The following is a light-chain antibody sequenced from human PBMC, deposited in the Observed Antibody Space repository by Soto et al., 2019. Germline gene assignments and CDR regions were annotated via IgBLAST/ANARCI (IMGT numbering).Light chain of an antibody. CDR3: QKYNSDPPEV. V-gene: IGKV1-27*01. J-gene: IGKJ3*01. CDR2: AAS. CDR1: QDISNY. Sequence: DIQMTQSPSSLSASVGDRVTITCRASQDISNYLAWWQQKPGKVPRLLIYAASTLQSGVPSRFSGSGYGTDFTLTISSLQPEDVATYYCQKYNSDPPEVFGPGTKVAIK.